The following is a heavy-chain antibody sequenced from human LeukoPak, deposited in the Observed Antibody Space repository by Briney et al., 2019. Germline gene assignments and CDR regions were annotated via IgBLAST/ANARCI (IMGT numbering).Heavy chain of an antibody. V-gene: IGHV3-21*01. D-gene: IGHD3-22*01. J-gene: IGHJ6*03. CDR3: ARDYEDDSSGYYNYYYYYMDA. CDR1: GFTFSSYS. Sequence: GGSLRLSCAASGFTFSSYSMNWVRQAPGKWLEWVSSISSSSSYIYYADSVKGRFTISRDNAKNSLYLQMNSLRAEDTAVYYCARDYEDDSSGYYNYYYYYMDAWGKGTTVTVSS. CDR2: ISSSSSYI.